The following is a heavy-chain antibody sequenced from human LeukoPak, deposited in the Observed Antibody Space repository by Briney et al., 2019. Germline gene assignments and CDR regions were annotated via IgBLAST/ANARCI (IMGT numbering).Heavy chain of an antibody. Sequence: ASVKVSCKASGYTFTSYAMNWVRQAPGQGLEWMGYINPRTGATYYAENFQGRVTMTRDTSINTAYLEMRFDDTAIYYCARAGRSLQMSIWFDPWGPGTLVTVSS. J-gene: IGHJ5*02. CDR3: ARAGRSLQMSIWFDP. D-gene: IGHD1-26*01. CDR1: GYTFTSYA. V-gene: IGHV1-2*02. CDR2: INPRTGAT.